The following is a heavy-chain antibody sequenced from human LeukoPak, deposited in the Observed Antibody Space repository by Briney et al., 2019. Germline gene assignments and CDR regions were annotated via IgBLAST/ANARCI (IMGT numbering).Heavy chain of an antibody. J-gene: IGHJ4*02. V-gene: IGHV3-33*01. Sequence: GGSLRLSCAASGFTFSSYGMHWVRQAPGKGLEWVAVIWYDGSNKYYADSVKGRFTISRDSSKDTLYLQMNSLRAEDTAVYYCARDSVSLLGFDYWGQGTLVTVSS. D-gene: IGHD2-8*02. CDR3: ARDSVSLLGFDY. CDR2: IWYDGSNK. CDR1: GFTFSSYG.